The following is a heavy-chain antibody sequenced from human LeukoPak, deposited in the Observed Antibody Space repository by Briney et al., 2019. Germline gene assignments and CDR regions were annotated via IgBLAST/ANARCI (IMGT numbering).Heavy chain of an antibody. Sequence: PSETLSLTCTVSGYSISSGYYWGWIRQPPGKGLEWIGYISYSGSTNNNPSLKSRVTISVDTSKNQFSLKLSSVTAADTAVYYCARHGGSYDFDYWGQGTLVTVSS. V-gene: IGHV4-61*01. J-gene: IGHJ4*02. D-gene: IGHD1-26*01. CDR3: ARHGGSYDFDY. CDR2: ISYSGST. CDR1: GYSISSGYY.